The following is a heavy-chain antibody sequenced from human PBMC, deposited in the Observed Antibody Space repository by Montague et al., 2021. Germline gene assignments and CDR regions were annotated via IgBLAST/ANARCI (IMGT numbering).Heavy chain of an antibody. D-gene: IGHD6-19*01. Sequence: SLSLSCSASGFTFSRFAMSWVRQAPGKGLEWVSIIHRRGSPTYYGDSVKGRFTISRDDSKNMLYLQLNSLRAEDTAVYYCAKDRGDSSGWPIFDYWGQGTLVTVSS. CDR3: AKDRGDSSGWPIFDY. V-gene: IGHV3-23*03. CDR1: GFTFSRFA. J-gene: IGHJ4*02. CDR2: IHRRGSPT.